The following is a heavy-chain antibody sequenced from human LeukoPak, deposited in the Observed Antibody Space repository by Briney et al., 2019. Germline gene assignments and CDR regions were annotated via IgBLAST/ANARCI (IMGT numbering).Heavy chain of an antibody. D-gene: IGHD2-15*01. V-gene: IGHV3-74*01. CDR3: VRGYSFGPYGMDV. Sequence: GGSLRLTCAASGFTFSRYWMHWVRQTPGKGLVWVSRINSDGSSTRYADSVKGRFTISRDNAKNTLDLQMSSLRAEDTAVYFCVRGYSFGPYGMDVWGQGTTVTVSS. J-gene: IGHJ6*02. CDR1: GFTFSRYW. CDR2: INSDGSST.